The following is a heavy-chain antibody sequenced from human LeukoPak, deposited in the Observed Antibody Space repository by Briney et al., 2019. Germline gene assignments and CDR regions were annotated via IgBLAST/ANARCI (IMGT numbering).Heavy chain of an antibody. Sequence: PSETLSLTCTVSGGSISNDDYYWNWIRQPPGKGLEWIGHIHYSGTTNYNPSLKSRVTISVDTSKNQFSLKLSSVTAADTAVYYCARQRYSYGDFDYWGQGTLVTVSS. J-gene: IGHJ4*02. D-gene: IGHD5-18*01. CDR2: IHYSGTT. CDR3: ARQRYSYGDFDY. CDR1: GGSISNDDYY. V-gene: IGHV4-61*08.